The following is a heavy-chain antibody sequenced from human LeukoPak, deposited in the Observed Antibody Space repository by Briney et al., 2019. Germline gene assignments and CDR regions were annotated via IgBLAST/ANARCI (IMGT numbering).Heavy chain of an antibody. CDR3: ARSKGFDY. D-gene: IGHD5/OR15-5a*01. Sequence: ASVKVSCKSSGYTFTGSYMYWMRQAPGQGLEWMGWINPESGGTNYAQNFQGRVTMTSDTSISTADMELSSLKSDDTAMYYCARSKGFDYWGQGTLVTVSS. J-gene: IGHJ4*02. V-gene: IGHV1-2*02. CDR2: INPESGGT. CDR1: GYTFTGSY.